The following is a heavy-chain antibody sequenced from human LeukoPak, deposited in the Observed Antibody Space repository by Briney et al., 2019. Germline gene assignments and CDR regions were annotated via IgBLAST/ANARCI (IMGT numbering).Heavy chain of an antibody. CDR2: ISISGENT. V-gene: IGHV3-23*01. J-gene: IGHJ4*02. CDR1: GFTFSSYA. Sequence: GGSLRLACAASGFTFSSYAMSWVRQAPGKGLEWVSAISISGENTYYADSVKGRFTIPRDTSRNTLYLQMHSLRAEDTAVYYCARLISTSSSRFSDYWGQGTLVTVSS. D-gene: IGHD6-6*01. CDR3: ARLISTSSSRFSDY.